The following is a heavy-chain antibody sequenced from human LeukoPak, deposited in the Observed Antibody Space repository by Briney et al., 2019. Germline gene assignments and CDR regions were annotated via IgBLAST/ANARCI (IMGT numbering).Heavy chain of an antibody. CDR3: ARDYRATVVSSGPDY. V-gene: IGHV3-23*01. Sequence: PGGSLRLSCAASGFTFSSYAMSWVRQAPGKGLEWVSAIRDSGSSTHYADSVTGRFTISRDNTKNTLYLQMNSLRVEDTAVYYCARDYRATVVSSGPDYWGQGALVAVSS. CDR2: IRDSGSST. CDR1: GFTFSSYA. D-gene: IGHD4-23*01. J-gene: IGHJ4*02.